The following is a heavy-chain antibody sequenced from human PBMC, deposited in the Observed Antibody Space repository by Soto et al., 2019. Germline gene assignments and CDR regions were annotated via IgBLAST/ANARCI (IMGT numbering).Heavy chain of an antibody. J-gene: IGHJ4*02. CDR2: IYHTGST. D-gene: IGHD1-26*01. V-gene: IGHV4-31*03. CDR3: SSTMGGTYCFDY. CDR1: GDPVSSGSYY. Sequence: SETLSLTCSVSGDPVSSGSYYWTWVRQHPVKGLEWIGYIYHTGSTYYNPSLQSRLIMSIDTSKNQFSLHLYSVTAADTAVYFYSSTMGGTYCFDYWGQGALVTVSS.